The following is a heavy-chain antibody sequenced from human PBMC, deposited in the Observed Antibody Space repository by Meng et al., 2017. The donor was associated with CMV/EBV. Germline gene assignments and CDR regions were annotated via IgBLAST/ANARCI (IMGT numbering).Heavy chain of an antibody. Sequence: ASVKVSCKASGYTFTGYYMLRVRQAPGQGLEWMGWINPNSGGTNYAQKFQGRVTMTRDTSTSTAYMELSRLRSDDTAVYYCARIDYSSSYFAFDIWGQGTMVTVSS. CDR3: ARIDYSSSYFAFDI. CDR2: INPNSGGT. CDR1: GYTFTGYY. V-gene: IGHV1-2*02. D-gene: IGHD6-6*01. J-gene: IGHJ3*02.